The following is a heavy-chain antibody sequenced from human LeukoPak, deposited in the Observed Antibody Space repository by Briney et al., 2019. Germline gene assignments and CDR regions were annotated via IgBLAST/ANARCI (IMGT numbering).Heavy chain of an antibody. J-gene: IGHJ6*02. Sequence: SVKVSCKASGGTFSSYAISWVRQAPGQGLEWMGRIIPILGIANYAQKFQGRVTITADKSTSTAYMELSSLRSEDTAVYYCARGGRAQLVHHYYLGMDGWVQGATVGDSS. CDR3: ARGGRAQLVHHYYLGMDG. CDR2: IIPILGIA. CDR1: GGTFSSYA. D-gene: IGHD6-13*01. V-gene: IGHV1-69*04.